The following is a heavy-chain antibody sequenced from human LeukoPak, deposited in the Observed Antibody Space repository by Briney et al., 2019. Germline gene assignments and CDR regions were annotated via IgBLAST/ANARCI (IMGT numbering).Heavy chain of an antibody. D-gene: IGHD4-17*01. CDR2: IIPILGIA. V-gene: IGHV1-69*04. CDR1: GGTFSSYT. CDR3: ARDSSDYGDPQDAFDI. J-gene: IGHJ3*02. Sequence: GAPVKVSCKASGGTFSSYTISWVRQAPGQGLEWMGRIIPILGIANYAQKFQGRVTITADKSTSTAYMELSSLRSEDTAVYYCARDSSDYGDPQDAFDIWGQGTMVTVSS.